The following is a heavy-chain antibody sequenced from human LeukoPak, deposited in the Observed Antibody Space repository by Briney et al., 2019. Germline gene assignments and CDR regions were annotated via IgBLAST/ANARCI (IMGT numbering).Heavy chain of an antibody. CDR3: ARDGSSSWPYYFDY. Sequence: ASVKVSCKASGYTFTSYGISGVGQARGQGVEGMGWISAYKGKTTYAQTLQGRVTMTTDTSTSTAYMELRSLRSDDTAVYYCARDGSSSWPYYFDYWGQGTLVTVSS. CDR1: GYTFTSYG. V-gene: IGHV1-18*01. CDR2: ISAYKGKT. J-gene: IGHJ4*02. D-gene: IGHD6-13*01.